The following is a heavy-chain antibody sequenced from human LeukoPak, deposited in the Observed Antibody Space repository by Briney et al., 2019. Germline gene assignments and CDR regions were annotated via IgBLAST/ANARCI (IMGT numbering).Heavy chain of an antibody. CDR2: FDPEDGET. D-gene: IGHD4-23*01. V-gene: IGHV1-24*01. CDR1: GYTLTELS. CDR3: ATALTTVVTPGYAFDI. J-gene: IGHJ3*02. Sequence: ASVKVSCKVSGYTLTELSMHWVRQAPGKGLEWMGGFDPEDGETIYAQKFQGRVTMTEGTSTDTAYMELSSLRSEDTAVYYCATALTTVVTPGYAFDIWGQGTMVTVSS.